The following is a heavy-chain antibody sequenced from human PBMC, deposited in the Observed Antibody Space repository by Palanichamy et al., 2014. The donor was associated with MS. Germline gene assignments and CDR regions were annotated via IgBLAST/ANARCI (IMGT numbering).Heavy chain of an antibody. Sequence: EVQLLESGGGLVQPGGSLRLSCAASGFTFSSYAMSRVRQAPGKGLEWVSAISGSGGSTYYADSVKGRFTISRDNSKNTLYLQMNSLRAEDTAVYYCAKGVGATKDAFDYWGQGTLVTVSS. V-gene: IGHV3-23*01. CDR1: GFTFSSYA. CDR2: ISGSGGST. D-gene: IGHD1-26*01. J-gene: IGHJ4*02. CDR3: AKGVGATKDAFDY.